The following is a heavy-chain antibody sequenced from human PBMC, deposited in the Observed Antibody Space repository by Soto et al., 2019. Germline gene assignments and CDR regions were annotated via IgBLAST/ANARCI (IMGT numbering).Heavy chain of an antibody. J-gene: IGHJ4*02. CDR3: ASTVVTANYFDY. D-gene: IGHD2-21*02. CDR1: GFTFSSYA. CDR2: ISYDGSNK. V-gene: IGHV3-30-3*01. Sequence: PGGSLRLSCAASGFTFSSYAMHWVRQAPGKGLEWVAVISYDGSNKYYADSVKGRFTISRDNSKNTLYLQMNSLRAEDTAVYYCASTVVTANYFDYWGQGTLVTVSS.